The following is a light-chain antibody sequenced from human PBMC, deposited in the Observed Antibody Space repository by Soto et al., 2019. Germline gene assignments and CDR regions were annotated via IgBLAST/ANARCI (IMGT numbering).Light chain of an antibody. CDR2: GAS. CDR3: QQRSNWPRFT. V-gene: IGKV3D-20*02. J-gene: IGKJ3*01. CDR1: QSVSSSY. Sequence: EIVLTQSPGTLSLSPGERATLSCRASQSVSSSYLAWYQQKPGQAPRLLIYGASSRATGIPDRFSGSGSGTDLTLTISSLEPEDFAVYYCQQRSNWPRFTFGPGTKVDIK.